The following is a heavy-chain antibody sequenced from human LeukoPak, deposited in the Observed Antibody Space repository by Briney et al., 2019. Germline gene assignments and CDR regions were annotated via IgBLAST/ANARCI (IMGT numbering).Heavy chain of an antibody. CDR1: GGSISSYY. CDR2: IYYSGST. J-gene: IGHJ3*02. CDR3: ARDLGVGRGDAFDI. D-gene: IGHD3-10*01. V-gene: IGHV4-59*01. Sequence: SETLSLTCTVSGGSISSYYWSWIRQPPGKGLEWIGYIYYSGSTNYNPSLKSRVTISVDTSKNQFSLKLSSVTAADTAVYYCARDLGVGRGDAFDIWGQGTMVTVSS.